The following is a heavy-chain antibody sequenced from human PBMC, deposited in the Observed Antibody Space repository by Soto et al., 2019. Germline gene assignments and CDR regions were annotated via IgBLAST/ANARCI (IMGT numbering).Heavy chain of an antibody. J-gene: IGHJ5*02. CDR1: GGSINSSSYF. Sequence: SETLSLTCSVSGGSINSSSYFWGWVRQPPGKGLEWIGCIYHSGSTYYNPSLRTRVTISVDTSKNQFSLRLSSVTAADTAVFYCAGHYSSGSRNWFDPWGQGTLVTVSS. D-gene: IGHD6-19*01. CDR3: AGHYSSGSRNWFDP. V-gene: IGHV4-39*01. CDR2: IYHSGST.